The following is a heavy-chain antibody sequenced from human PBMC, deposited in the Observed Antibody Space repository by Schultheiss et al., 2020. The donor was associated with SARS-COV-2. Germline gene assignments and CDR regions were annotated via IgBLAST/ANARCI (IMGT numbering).Heavy chain of an antibody. Sequence: SETLSLTCTVSGGSISDSTYYWAWVRQPPGKGLEWIGYIYYSGSTNYNPSLKSRVTMSVDTSKNQFSLKLSSVTAADTAVYYCARDATYYDFWSGYYNWFDPWGQGTLVTVSS. CDR1: GGSISDSTYY. J-gene: IGHJ5*02. D-gene: IGHD3-3*01. CDR3: ARDATYYDFWSGYYNWFDP. CDR2: IYYSGST. V-gene: IGHV4-61*05.